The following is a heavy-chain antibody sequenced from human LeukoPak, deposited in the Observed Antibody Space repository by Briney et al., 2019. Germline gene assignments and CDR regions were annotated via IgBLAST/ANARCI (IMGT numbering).Heavy chain of an antibody. Sequence: GGSLRLSCAASGFTFSSYGMSWVRQAPGKGLEWVSAISVSGNTYHADSVRGRFTIYRDNFRNTLYLQMNRLRVEDAALYYCARAPVTSCRGAFCYPFDLWGQGVLVTVSS. CDR1: GFTFSSYG. D-gene: IGHD2-21*01. J-gene: IGHJ4*02. CDR2: ISVSGNT. CDR3: ARAPVTSCRGAFCYPFDL. V-gene: IGHV3-23*01.